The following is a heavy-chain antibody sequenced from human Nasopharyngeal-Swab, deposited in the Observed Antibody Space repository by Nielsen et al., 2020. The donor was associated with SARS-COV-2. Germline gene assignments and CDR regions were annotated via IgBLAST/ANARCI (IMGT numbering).Heavy chain of an antibody. CDR2: ISAYNGRT. D-gene: IGHD6-25*01. CDR3: ARDPRGPDY. J-gene: IGHJ4*02. Sequence: WVRQAPGQGLSLMVWISAYNGRTYYAQKFQGRVTMTTDTSTSTAYMDLRSLRSDDTAVYYCARDPRGPDYWGQGTLVTVSS. V-gene: IGHV1-18*01.